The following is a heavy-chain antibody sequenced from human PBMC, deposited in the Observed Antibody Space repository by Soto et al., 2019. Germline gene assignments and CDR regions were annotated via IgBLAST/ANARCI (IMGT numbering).Heavy chain of an antibody. J-gene: IGHJ3*02. D-gene: IGHD2-15*01. CDR3: ARSDIVVVVAATAAFDI. V-gene: IGHV1-18*04. Sequence: QVQLVQSGAEVKKPGASVKVSCKASGYTFTSYGISWVRQAPGQGLEWMGWISAYNGNTNYAQKLQGRVTMTTDTSTSTAHMELRSLRSDDTAVYYCARSDIVVVVAATAAFDIWGQGTMVTVSS. CDR2: ISAYNGNT. CDR1: GYTFTSYG.